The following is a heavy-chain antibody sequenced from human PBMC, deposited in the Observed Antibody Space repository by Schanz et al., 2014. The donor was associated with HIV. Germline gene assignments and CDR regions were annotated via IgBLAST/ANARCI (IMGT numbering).Heavy chain of an antibody. Sequence: DVQLLESGGGLVQPGGSLRLSCATSGFSFKTNAMSWVRQAPGKGLEWVSGLSGTGSSTHYADSVKGRFTISRDNSKKTVFLQMNNLRAEDTAVYYCARDRLHPGNGMDVWGQGTTVTVSS. D-gene: IGHD4-4*01. CDR3: ARDRLHPGNGMDV. V-gene: IGHV3-23*01. CDR1: GFSFKTNA. CDR2: LSGTGSST. J-gene: IGHJ6*02.